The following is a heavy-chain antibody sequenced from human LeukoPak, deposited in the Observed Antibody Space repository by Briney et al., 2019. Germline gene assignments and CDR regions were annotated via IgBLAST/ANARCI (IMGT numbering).Heavy chain of an antibody. CDR1: GFTFRTYW. D-gene: IGHD4-17*01. J-gene: IGHJ4*02. CDR2: IHSDGSST. Sequence: GGSLRLSCAASGFTFRTYWMHWVRQVPGKGLVWVSRIHSDGSSTTYADSVKGRFTISRDNAKNSLYLQMNSLRVEDTAVYYCARVRQTVYGDYEDYWGQGTLVTVSS. V-gene: IGHV3-74*01. CDR3: ARVRQTVYGDYEDY.